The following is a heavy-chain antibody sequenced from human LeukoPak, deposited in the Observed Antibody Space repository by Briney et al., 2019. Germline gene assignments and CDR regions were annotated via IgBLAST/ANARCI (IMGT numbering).Heavy chain of an antibody. V-gene: IGHV3-30*03. CDR2: ISYDGSNK. CDR1: GFTFSSYG. J-gene: IGHJ4*02. D-gene: IGHD3-22*01. Sequence: GGSLRLSCAASGFTFSSYGMHRVRQAPGKGLEWVAVISYDGSNKYYADSVKGRFTISRDNSKNTLYLQMNSLRAEDTAVYYCARVLVTMIVDYPLDYWGQGTLVTVSS. CDR3: ARVLVTMIVDYPLDY.